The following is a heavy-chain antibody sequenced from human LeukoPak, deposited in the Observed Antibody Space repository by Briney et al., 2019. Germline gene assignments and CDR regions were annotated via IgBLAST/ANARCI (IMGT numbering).Heavy chain of an antibody. Sequence: PSETLSLTCAVYGGSFSGYYWSWIRQPPGKGLEWIGEINHGGSTNYNPSLKSRVTISVDTSKNQFSLKLSSVTAADTAVYYCARAKEYCSSTSCSQNWFDPWGQGTLVTVSS. V-gene: IGHV4-34*01. D-gene: IGHD2-2*01. CDR2: INHGGST. J-gene: IGHJ5*02. CDR3: ARAKEYCSSTSCSQNWFDP. CDR1: GGSFSGYY.